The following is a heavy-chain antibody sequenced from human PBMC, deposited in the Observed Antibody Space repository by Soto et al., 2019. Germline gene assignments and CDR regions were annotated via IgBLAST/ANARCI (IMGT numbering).Heavy chain of an antibody. CDR3: AKDTSTIPFEYYYYGMDV. J-gene: IGHJ6*02. CDR2: ISGSGGST. Sequence: PGWSLRLSCASSVFTFISYAMSWVRQAPGKGLEWVSAISGSGGSTYYADSVKGRFTISRDNSKNTLYLQMNSLRAEDTAVYYCAKDTSTIPFEYYYYGMDVWGQGTTVTVSS. CDR1: VFTFISYA. V-gene: IGHV3-23*01. D-gene: IGHD5-12*01.